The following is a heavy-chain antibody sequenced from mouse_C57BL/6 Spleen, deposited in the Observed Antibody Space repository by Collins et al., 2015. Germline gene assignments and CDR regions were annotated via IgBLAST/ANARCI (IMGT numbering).Heavy chain of an antibody. D-gene: IGHD2-1*01. Sequence: QVQLQQSGAELARPGASVKLSCKASGYTFTSYWMQWVKQRPGQGLEWIGAIYPGDGDTRYTQKFKGKATLTADKSSSTAYMQLSSLASEDSAVCYCARGNGNYGFAYWGQGTLVTVSA. CDR3: ARGNGNYGFAY. CDR2: IYPGDGDT. J-gene: IGHJ3*01. V-gene: IGHV1-87*01. CDR1: GYTFTSYW.